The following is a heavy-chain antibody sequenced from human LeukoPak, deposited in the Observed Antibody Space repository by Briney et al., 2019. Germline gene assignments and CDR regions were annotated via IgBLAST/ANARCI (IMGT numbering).Heavy chain of an antibody. D-gene: IGHD1-26*01. V-gene: IGHV3-23*01. CDR3: AKSRWETYAVRAFDI. Sequence: GGSLRLSCAASGFTFNNYAMTWVRQAPGKGLEWVSAISGGGSTYYAASVKGRFTISRDNPKNALYLQMNRLRAEDTAIYYCAKSRWETYAVRAFDIWGQGTMVTVSS. CDR2: ISGGGST. CDR1: GFTFNNYA. J-gene: IGHJ3*02.